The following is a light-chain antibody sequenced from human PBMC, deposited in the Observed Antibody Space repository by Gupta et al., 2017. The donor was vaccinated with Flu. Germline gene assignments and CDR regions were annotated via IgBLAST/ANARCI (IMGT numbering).Light chain of an antibody. CDR2: DVR. CDR3: SSYTTSTSTDVA. V-gene: IGLV2-14*03. Sequence: TISCRGTTSDIGSYDSVSWYQQHPGEAPKLIISDVRKRPSGISYRFSGSKFGNTASLTISGPQAEDEAEYFCSSYTTSTSTDVAFGGGTKLTVL. CDR1: TSDIGSYDS. J-gene: IGLJ2*01.